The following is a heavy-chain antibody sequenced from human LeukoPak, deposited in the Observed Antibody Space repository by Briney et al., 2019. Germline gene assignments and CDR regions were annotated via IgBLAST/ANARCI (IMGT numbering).Heavy chain of an antibody. CDR2: IRYDGSNK. J-gene: IGHJ4*02. CDR3: ARDHGILTGYYWEGYFDY. Sequence: PGGSLRLSCAASGFTFSSYGMHWVRQAPGKGLEWVAFIRYDGSNKYYADSVKGRFTISRDNSKNTLYLQMNSLRAEDTAVYYCARDHGILTGYYWEGYFDYWGQGTLVTVSS. D-gene: IGHD3-9*01. V-gene: IGHV3-30*02. CDR1: GFTFSSYG.